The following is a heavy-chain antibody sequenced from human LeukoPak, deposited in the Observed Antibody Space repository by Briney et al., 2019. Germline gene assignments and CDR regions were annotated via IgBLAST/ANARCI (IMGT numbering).Heavy chain of an antibody. CDR1: GFTFSSYG. CDR2: ISYDGSNK. V-gene: IGHV3-30*18. Sequence: GGSLRLSCAASGFTFSSYGMPWVRQAPGKGLEWVAVISYDGSNKYYADSVKGRFTISRDNSKNTLYLQMNSLRAEDTAVYYCAKDRGDGYNYILDYWGQGTLVTVSS. D-gene: IGHD5-12*01. J-gene: IGHJ4*02. CDR3: AKDRGDGYNYILDY.